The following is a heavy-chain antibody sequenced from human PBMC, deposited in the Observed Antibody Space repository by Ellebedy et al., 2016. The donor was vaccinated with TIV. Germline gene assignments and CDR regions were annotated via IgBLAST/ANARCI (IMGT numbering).Heavy chain of an antibody. Sequence: GGSLRLSCKASGYTFTSYYMHWVRQATGQGLEWMGWMNPNSGNTGYAQKFQGRVTMTRNTSISTAYMELSSLRSEDTAVYYCARLAYCGGDCYSDNWFDPWGQGTLVTVSS. J-gene: IGHJ5*02. CDR2: MNPNSGNT. CDR1: GYTFTSYY. CDR3: ARLAYCGGDCYSDNWFDP. V-gene: IGHV1-8*02. D-gene: IGHD2-21*02.